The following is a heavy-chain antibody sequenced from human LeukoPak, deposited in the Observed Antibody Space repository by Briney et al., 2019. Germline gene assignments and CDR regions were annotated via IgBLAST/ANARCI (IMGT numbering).Heavy chain of an antibody. V-gene: IGHV1-18*01. CDR2: ISAYNGNT. D-gene: IGHD2-2*01. CDR3: ARDVVGYCSSTSCYRFDY. Sequence: ASVKVSCKASGYTFTSYGISWVRQAPGQGLEWMGWISAYNGNTNYAQKLQGRVTMTTDTSTSTAYMELRSLRSDDTAVYYCARDVVGYCSSTSCYRFDYWGQGTLVTVSS. J-gene: IGHJ4*02. CDR1: GYTFTSYG.